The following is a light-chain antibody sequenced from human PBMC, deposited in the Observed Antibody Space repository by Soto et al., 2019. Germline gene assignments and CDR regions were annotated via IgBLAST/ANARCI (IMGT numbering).Light chain of an antibody. V-gene: IGLV2-11*01. Sequence: QSALTQPRSASGSPGQSVTISCTGTSSDVGGYNYVSWYQQYPGKAPKLMIYDVSKRPSGVPDRFSGSKSGNTASLTISGLPDEDEADYYCCSDAGSYTFDVFGTGTKLTVL. CDR2: DVS. CDR3: CSDAGSYTFDV. CDR1: SSDVGGYNY. J-gene: IGLJ1*01.